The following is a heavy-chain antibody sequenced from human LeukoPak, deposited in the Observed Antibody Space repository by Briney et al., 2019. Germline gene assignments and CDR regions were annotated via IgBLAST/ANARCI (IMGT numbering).Heavy chain of an antibody. CDR1: GFTFSSYS. J-gene: IGHJ4*02. CDR3: AKDILGKAQYYFDY. D-gene: IGHD1-26*01. CDR2: ISSSSSTI. V-gene: IGHV3-48*04. Sequence: GGSLRLSCAASGFTFSSYSMNWVRQAPGKGLEWVSYISSSSSTIYYADSVKGRFTISRDNAKNSLYLQMNSLRAEDTALYYCAKDILGKAQYYFDYWGQGTLVTVSS.